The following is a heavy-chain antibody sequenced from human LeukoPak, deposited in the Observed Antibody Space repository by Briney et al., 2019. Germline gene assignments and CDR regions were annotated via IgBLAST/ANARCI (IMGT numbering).Heavy chain of an antibody. CDR2: ISWDGGST. J-gene: IGHJ6*02. V-gene: IGHV3-43*01. D-gene: IGHD3-3*01. CDR1: GFTFDDYT. CDR3: AKVGRTIFGEGYYYGMDV. Sequence: GGSLRLSCAASGFTFDDYTIHWVRQAPEKGMEWVSLISWDGGSTYYADSVKGRFTISRDNSKNSLYLQMNSLRTEDTALYYCAKVGRTIFGEGYYYGMDVWGQGTTVTVSS.